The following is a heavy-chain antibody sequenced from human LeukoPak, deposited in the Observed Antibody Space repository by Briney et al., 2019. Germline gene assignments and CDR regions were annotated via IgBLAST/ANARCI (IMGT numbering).Heavy chain of an antibody. CDR1: GYSIGSGFY. D-gene: IGHD3-10*01. J-gene: IGHJ6*04. CDR2: IFHSGST. Sequence: SETLSLTCAVSGYSIGSGFYWGWIRQPPGQGLEWVGSIFHSGSTYYNPSLKSRVTISVDTSKNQFSLKLSSVTAADTALYYCARASGSYGSGSYYYSGMDVWGKGTTVTVSS. CDR3: ARASGSYGSGSYYYSGMDV. V-gene: IGHV4-38-2*01.